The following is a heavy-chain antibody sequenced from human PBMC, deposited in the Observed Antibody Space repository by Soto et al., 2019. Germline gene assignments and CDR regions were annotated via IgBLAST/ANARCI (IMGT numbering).Heavy chain of an antibody. CDR1: GGSISSGGYS. J-gene: IGHJ4*02. CDR3: AAGGGLPRYY. CDR2: IYHSGST. V-gene: IGHV4-30-2*01. D-gene: IGHD5-12*01. Sequence: QLQLQESGSGLVKPSQTLPLTCAVSGGSISSGGYSWSWIRQPPGKGLEWIGYIYHSGSTYYNPSRKSGVTISVDGSKNQFSMKLSSVTAADPAVYYCAAGGGLPRYYWGQGTLVTVSS.